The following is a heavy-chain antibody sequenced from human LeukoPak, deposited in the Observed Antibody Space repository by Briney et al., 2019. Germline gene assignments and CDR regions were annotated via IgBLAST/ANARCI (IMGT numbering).Heavy chain of an antibody. CDR3: ARGEGEWAADLGY. CDR2: INHSGST. D-gene: IGHD6-13*01. Sequence: ASGTLSLTCAVSGGSISSSNWWSWVRQPQGKGLEWIGEINHSGSTNYNPSLKSRVTISVDTSKNQFSLKLSSVTAADTAVYYCARGEGEWAADLGYWGQGTLVTVSS. CDR1: GGSISSSNW. V-gene: IGHV4-4*02. J-gene: IGHJ4*02.